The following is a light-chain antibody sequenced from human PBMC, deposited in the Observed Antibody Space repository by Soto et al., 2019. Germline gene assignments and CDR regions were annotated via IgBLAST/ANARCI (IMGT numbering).Light chain of an antibody. Sequence: QSALTQPRSVSGSPGQSVTISCTGTSIDVGDSDFVSWYQQHPGKAPKLMIYVVTKQPSGVPDRFSGSKSGNTASLTISGLQDEDEADYYCSSFAATHTYIFGTGTKVTVL. V-gene: IGLV2-11*01. CDR1: SIDVGDSDF. CDR3: SSFAATHTYI. CDR2: VVT. J-gene: IGLJ1*01.